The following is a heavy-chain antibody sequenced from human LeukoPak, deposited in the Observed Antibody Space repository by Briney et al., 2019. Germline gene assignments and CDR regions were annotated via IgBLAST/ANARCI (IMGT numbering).Heavy chain of an antibody. V-gene: IGHV1-18*01. J-gene: IGHJ4*02. Sequence: ASVKVSCKASGYTFTSYGISWVRQAPGQGLEWMGWISAYNGNTNYAQKLQGRVTMTTDTSTSTAYMELRSLRSDDTAVYYCARHIAARGKGFFDYWGQGTLVTVSS. CDR3: ARHIAARGKGFFDY. D-gene: IGHD6-25*01. CDR2: ISAYNGNT. CDR1: GYTFTSYG.